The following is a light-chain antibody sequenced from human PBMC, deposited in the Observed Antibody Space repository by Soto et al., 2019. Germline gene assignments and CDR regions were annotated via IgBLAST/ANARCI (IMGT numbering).Light chain of an antibody. CDR2: GAS. V-gene: IGKV3-15*01. CDR3: QQYNNWPLT. CDR1: QSVSSN. Sequence: EIGTTESPATLSVSPGERATLSCRASQSVSSNLAWYQQKPGQAPRLLIYGASTRATGIPARFSGSGSGTEFTLTISSLQSEDFAVYYCQQYNNWPLTFGGGSKVDIK. J-gene: IGKJ4*01.